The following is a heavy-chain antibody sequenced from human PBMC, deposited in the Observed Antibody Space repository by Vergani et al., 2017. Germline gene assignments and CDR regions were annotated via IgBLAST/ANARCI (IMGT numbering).Heavy chain of an antibody. D-gene: IGHD5-24*01. J-gene: IGHJ4*02. Sequence: EVQLLQSEGAVVQPGGSLRLSCVASGFTFSSHAMGWVRQGHGMGLEWVSSIKNSGDSTQYADSVKGRFTISRDNSKHTLYLQMNSLRVEDTAVYYCGRGSVNYNWGQGTLVTVSS. CDR1: GFTFSSHA. CDR3: GRGSVNYN. CDR2: IKNSGDST. V-gene: IGHV3-23*01.